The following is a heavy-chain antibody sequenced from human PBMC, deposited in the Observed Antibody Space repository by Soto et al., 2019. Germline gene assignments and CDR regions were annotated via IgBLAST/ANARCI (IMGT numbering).Heavy chain of an antibody. D-gene: IGHD3-10*01. V-gene: IGHV3-13*01. CDR3: ARDPRPFYYGSGSTYYFDY. CDR2: IGTAGDT. J-gene: IGHJ4*02. CDR1: GFTFSSYD. Sequence: EVQLVEAGGGLVQPGGSLRLSCAASGFTFSSYDMHWVRQATGKGLEWVSAIGTAGDTYYPGSVKGRFTISRENAKNSLYLQMSSLRAGDTAVYYCARDPRPFYYGSGSTYYFDYWGQGTLVTVSS.